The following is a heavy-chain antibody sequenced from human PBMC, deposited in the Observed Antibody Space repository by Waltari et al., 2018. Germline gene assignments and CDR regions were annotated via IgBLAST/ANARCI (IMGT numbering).Heavy chain of an antibody. Sequence: QLQLQESGPGLVKPSETLSLTCTVSGGSISSSGYYWGWIRQPPGKGLEWIGSIYYSGSTYYNPSLKSRVTISVDTSKNQFSLKLSSVTAADTAVYYCARRVVVVVPAAIGAFDIWGQGTMVTVSS. D-gene: IGHD2-2*01. CDR2: IYYSGST. CDR3: ARRVVVVVPAAIGAFDI. J-gene: IGHJ3*02. V-gene: IGHV4-39*07. CDR1: GGSISSSGYY.